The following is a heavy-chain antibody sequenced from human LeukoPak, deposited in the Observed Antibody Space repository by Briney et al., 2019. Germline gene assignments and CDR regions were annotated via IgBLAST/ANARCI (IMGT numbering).Heavy chain of an antibody. V-gene: IGHV3-23*01. CDR1: GFTLSSYV. CDR3: AREGLIAVAGSVAYFDY. D-gene: IGHD6-19*01. CDR2: ISGGGGDT. J-gene: IGHJ4*02. Sequence: PGGSLRLSCAASGFTLSSYVVTWVRQAPGKGLEWVSAISGGGGDTFYADSVKGRFTVSRDNSKNTLYLQMNSLRAEDTAVYYCAREGLIAVAGSVAYFDYWGQGTLVTVSS.